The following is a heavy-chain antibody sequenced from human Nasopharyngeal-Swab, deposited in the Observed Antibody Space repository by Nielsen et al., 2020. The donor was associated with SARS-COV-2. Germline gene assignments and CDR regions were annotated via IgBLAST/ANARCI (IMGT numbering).Heavy chain of an antibody. D-gene: IGHD1-26*01. V-gene: IGHV4-59*13. CDR2: IYYRGST. Sequence: LRLSCTVSGGSISSYYWSWIRQPPGKGLEWIGYIYYRGSTNYNPSLKSRVTISVDTSKNQFSLKLSSVTAADTAVYYCARSNSELPYYYYGMDVWGQGTTVTVSS. J-gene: IGHJ6*02. CDR3: ARSNSELPYYYYGMDV. CDR1: GGSISSYY.